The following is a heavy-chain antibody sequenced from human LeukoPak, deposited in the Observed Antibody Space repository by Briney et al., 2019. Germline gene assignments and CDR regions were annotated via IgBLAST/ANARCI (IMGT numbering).Heavy chain of an antibody. CDR1: GFTFNNYA. V-gene: IGHV3-23*01. J-gene: IGHJ6*03. CDR3: AKRAYYYYMDV. CDR2: ISGSGFDT. Sequence: GGSLRLSCAASGFTFNNYAMSWVRQAPGKGLEWVSGISGSGFDTCYADSVKGRFTISRDNSKNTLYLQMNSLRAEDTAVYYCAKRAYYYYMDVWGKGTTLTVSS.